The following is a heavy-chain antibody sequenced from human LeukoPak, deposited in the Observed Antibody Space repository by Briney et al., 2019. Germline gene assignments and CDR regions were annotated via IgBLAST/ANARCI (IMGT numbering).Heavy chain of an antibody. D-gene: IGHD2-15*01. CDR2: IYNSGST. J-gene: IGHJ4*02. CDR3: ARGYCSGGSCQVDY. V-gene: IGHV4-61*01. CDR1: GGSVSSGIYY. Sequence: SETLSLTCTVSGGSVSSGIYYWSWIRQPPGKGLEWIGYIYNSGSTNYNPSLKSRVTISVDTSKNQFSLKLSSVTAADTAVYYCARGYCSGGSCQVDYWGQGTLVTVSS.